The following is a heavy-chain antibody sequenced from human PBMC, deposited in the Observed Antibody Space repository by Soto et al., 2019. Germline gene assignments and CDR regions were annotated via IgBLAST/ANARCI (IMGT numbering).Heavy chain of an antibody. J-gene: IGHJ4*02. CDR1: GFRFCKDW. CDR2: IKEDGSEK. Sequence: GGALRLSCAAPGFRFCKDWVSWVRQAPGKGPEWVANIKEDGSEKDYVDSVKGRFTISRDNAKNSLYLQMNSLRAEDTALYYCARGFVSDWGRGTLVTVS. CDR3: ARGFVSD. D-gene: IGHD3-3*01. V-gene: IGHV3-7*05.